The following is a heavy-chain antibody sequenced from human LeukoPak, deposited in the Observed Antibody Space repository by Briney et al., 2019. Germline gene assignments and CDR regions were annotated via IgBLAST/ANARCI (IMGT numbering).Heavy chain of an antibody. CDR1: GGSISSSSYY. D-gene: IGHD6-6*01. J-gene: IGHJ4*02. Sequence: SETLSLTCTVSGGSISSSSYYWGWIRQPPGKGLEWIGSIYYSGSTYYDPSLKSRVTISVDTSKNQFSLKLSSVTAADTAVYYCARGYLVPLDYWGQGTLVTVSS. CDR3: ARGYLVPLDY. CDR2: IYYSGST. V-gene: IGHV4-39*01.